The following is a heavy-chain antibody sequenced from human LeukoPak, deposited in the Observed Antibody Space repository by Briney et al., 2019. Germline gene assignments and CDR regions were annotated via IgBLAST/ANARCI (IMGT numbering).Heavy chain of an antibody. CDR2: INSDGRDT. CDR3: ATFGYNWNLGY. J-gene: IGHJ4*02. Sequence: GGSLRLSCAASGFTFSNYYVHWVRKPPGKGLVWVSRINSDGRDTTYVDSVKGRFTISRDNAKNTVYLQMNSLRAEDTAVYYCATFGYNWNLGYWGQGTLVTVSS. V-gene: IGHV3-74*03. D-gene: IGHD1-20*01. CDR1: GFTFSNYY.